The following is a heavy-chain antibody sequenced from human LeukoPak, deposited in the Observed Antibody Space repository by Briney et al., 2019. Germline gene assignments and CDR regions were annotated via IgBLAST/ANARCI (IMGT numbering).Heavy chain of an antibody. J-gene: IGHJ4*02. CDR3: ARLHSELTMIYY. CDR1: GGSFTKFW. CDR2: IYPADSDT. V-gene: IGHV5-51*01. D-gene: IGHD3-22*01. Sequence: PGESLKISCEGSGGSFTKFWIGWVRQMPGKGLELMGIIYPADSDTRYSPSFQGQVTISADKSISTAYLQWSSLKTSDTAMYYCARLHSELTMIYYWGQGTLVTVSS.